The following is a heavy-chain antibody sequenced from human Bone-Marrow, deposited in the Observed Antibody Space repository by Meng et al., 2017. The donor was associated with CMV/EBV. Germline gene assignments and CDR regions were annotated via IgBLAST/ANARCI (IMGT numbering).Heavy chain of an antibody. D-gene: IGHD3-16*01. Sequence: GESLKISCAASGFSFSSYAMAWVRQAPGKRLEWVSSIGGGDSKTFFADSVRGRFLIFRDNSKNTLSLQMNSMSVDYTAVYYCAKNSGPFGAQYFDLWGQGTLVTVSS. J-gene: IGHJ5*02. CDR2: IGGGDSKT. V-gene: IGHV3-23*01. CDR3: AKNSGPFGAQYFDL. CDR1: GFSFSSYA.